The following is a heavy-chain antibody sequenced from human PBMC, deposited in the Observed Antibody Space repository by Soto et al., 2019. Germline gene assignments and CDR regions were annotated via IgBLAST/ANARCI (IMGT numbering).Heavy chain of an antibody. D-gene: IGHD1-1*01. CDR3: AKRQGLDPTYYYYGMDV. V-gene: IGHV1-69*13. J-gene: IGHJ6*02. CDR2: IIPIFGTA. Sequence: SVKVSCKASGGTFSSYAISWVRQAPGQGLEWMGGIIPIFGTANYAQKFQGRVTITADESTSTAYMELSSLRSEDTAVYYCAKRQGLDPTYYYYGMDVWGQGTTVTVSS. CDR1: GGTFSSYA.